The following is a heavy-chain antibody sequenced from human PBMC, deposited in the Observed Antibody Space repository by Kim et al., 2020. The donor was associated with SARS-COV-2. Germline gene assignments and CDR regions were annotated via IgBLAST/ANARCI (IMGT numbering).Heavy chain of an antibody. CDR2: ISYDGSNK. CDR1: GFTFSSYA. J-gene: IGHJ5*02. D-gene: IGHD3-10*01. V-gene: IGHV3-30-3*01. Sequence: GGSLRLSCAASGFTFSSYAMHWVRQAPGKGLEWVAVISYDGSNKYYADSVKGRFTISRDNSKNTLYLQMNSLRAEDTAVYYCARSGSGRYVAWFDPWGQG. CDR3: ARSGSGRYVAWFDP.